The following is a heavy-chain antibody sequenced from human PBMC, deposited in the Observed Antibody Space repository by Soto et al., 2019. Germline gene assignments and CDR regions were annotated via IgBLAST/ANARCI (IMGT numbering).Heavy chain of an antibody. CDR2: IYYSGST. J-gene: IGHJ5*02. Sequence: QLQLQESGPGLVKPSETLSLTCTVSGGSISSSSYYWGWIRQPPGKGLEWIGSIYYSGSTYYNPSLKSRVTISVDTSKNQFSLKLSSVTAADTAVYYCARQRDMVRGVIGWFDPWGQGTLVTVSS. D-gene: IGHD3-10*01. CDR1: GGSISSSSYY. CDR3: ARQRDMVRGVIGWFDP. V-gene: IGHV4-39*01.